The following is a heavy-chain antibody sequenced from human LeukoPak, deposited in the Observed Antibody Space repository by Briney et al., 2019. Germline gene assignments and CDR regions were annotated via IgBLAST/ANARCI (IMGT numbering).Heavy chain of an antibody. Sequence: GGSLRLSCAASGFTFSSYSMNWVRQAPGKGLEWVSSTSSSSSYIYYADSVKGRFTISRDNAKNSLYLQMNSLRAEDTAVYYCARDQAGYSYGNFDYWGQGTLVTVSS. D-gene: IGHD5-18*01. CDR3: ARDQAGYSYGNFDY. V-gene: IGHV3-21*01. J-gene: IGHJ4*02. CDR2: TSSSSSYI. CDR1: GFTFSSYS.